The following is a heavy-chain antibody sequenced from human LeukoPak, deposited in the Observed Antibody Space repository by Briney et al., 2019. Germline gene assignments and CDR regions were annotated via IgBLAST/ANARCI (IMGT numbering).Heavy chain of an antibody. CDR3: ARDSAYDSSGPFDY. Sequence: PSETLSLTCTVSGGSISSYYWSWIRQPAGKGLEWIGSIYHSGSTYYNPSLKSRVTISVDTSKNQFSLKLSSVTAANTAVYYCARDSAYDSSGPFDYWGQGTLVTVSS. V-gene: IGHV4-4*07. J-gene: IGHJ4*02. CDR1: GGSISSYY. D-gene: IGHD3-22*01. CDR2: IYHSGST.